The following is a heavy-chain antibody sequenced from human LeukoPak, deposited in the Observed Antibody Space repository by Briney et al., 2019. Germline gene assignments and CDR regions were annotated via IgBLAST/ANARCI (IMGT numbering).Heavy chain of an antibody. V-gene: IGHV3-23*01. CDR1: GFTFSSYV. CDR3: AKDRIGGGVEDY. D-gene: IGHD4-23*01. Sequence: PGGSLRLSCAASGFTFSSYVMTWVRQAPGKGLEWVSTIDTDGDTYYAASVKGRFTISRDNSKNTLYLQMNSLRAEDTAAYYCAKDRIGGGVEDYWGQGTLVTVSS. CDR2: IDTDGDT. J-gene: IGHJ4*02.